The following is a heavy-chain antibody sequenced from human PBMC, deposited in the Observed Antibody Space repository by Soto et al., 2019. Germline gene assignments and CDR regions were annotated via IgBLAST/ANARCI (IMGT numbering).Heavy chain of an antibody. CDR1: GYTFNTYG. D-gene: IGHD3-22*01. V-gene: IGHV1-3*01. CDR2: INAGNGNT. J-gene: IGHJ4*02. Sequence: ASVKVSCKTSGYTFNTYGINWVRQAPGQRLEWMGWINAGNGNTKYSQKFQGRVTITRDTSASTAYMELSSLRSEDTAVYYCASQRGYYYDSSGYYSFDYWGQGTLVTVSS. CDR3: ASQRGYYYDSSGYYSFDY.